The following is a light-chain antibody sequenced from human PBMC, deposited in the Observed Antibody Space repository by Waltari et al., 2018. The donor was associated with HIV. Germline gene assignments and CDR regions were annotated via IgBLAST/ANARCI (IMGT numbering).Light chain of an antibody. CDR3: QQRNNWPIFT. CDR1: QSVSNN. Sequence: EIVLTQSPATLSLSPGERATLSCRASQSVSNNLAWYQQKPGQAPRLLIYYASNRATGIPARFSGSGSGTDFTLTISSLESEDFAVYYCQQRNNWPIFTFGPGTKVEIK. CDR2: YAS. V-gene: IGKV3-11*01. J-gene: IGKJ3*01.